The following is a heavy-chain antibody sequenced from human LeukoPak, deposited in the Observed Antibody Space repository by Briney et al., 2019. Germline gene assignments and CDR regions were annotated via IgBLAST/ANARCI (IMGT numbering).Heavy chain of an antibody. J-gene: IGHJ4*02. Sequence: SETLSLTCAVYGGSFSGYYWSWLRQPPGKGLEWIGEINHSGSTNYNPSLTSRVTISVDTSKNQFSLTLSSVTAADTAVYYCAREARGVIVIRYFDYWGQGTLVTVSS. D-gene: IGHD3-16*02. CDR3: AREARGVIVIRYFDY. CDR1: GGSFSGYY. V-gene: IGHV4-34*01. CDR2: INHSGST.